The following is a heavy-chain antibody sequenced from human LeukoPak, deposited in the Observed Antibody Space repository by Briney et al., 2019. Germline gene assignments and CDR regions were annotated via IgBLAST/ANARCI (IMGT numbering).Heavy chain of an antibody. Sequence: PSETLSLTCAVYGGSFSGYYWSWIRQPPGKGLGWIGEINHSGSTNYNPSLKSRVTISVDTSKTQFTLKLSPVTAADTAVYYGARYRVAEVYADDAAFYIWGQGTMVTVSS. V-gene: IGHV4-34*01. D-gene: IGHD2-8*01. CDR2: INHSGST. J-gene: IGHJ3*02. CDR1: GGSFSGYY. CDR3: ARYRVAEVYADDAAFYI.